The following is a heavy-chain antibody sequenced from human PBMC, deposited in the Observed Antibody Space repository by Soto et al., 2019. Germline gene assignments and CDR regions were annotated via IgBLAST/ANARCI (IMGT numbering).Heavy chain of an antibody. CDR2: IPTNGNP. J-gene: IGHJ4*02. CDR1: GGSVSSGSYY. D-gene: IGHD1-26*01. Sequence: SETLSLTCTVSGGSVSSGSYYWSWIRQHPGKGLDWISYIPTNGNPNYNPSLQSLVTISVDTCKNQFSLNLSSGTAADTALYYWARTKSHCQWAAWYWGQGTLVTVSS. CDR3: ARTKSHCQWAAWY. V-gene: IGHV4-61*01.